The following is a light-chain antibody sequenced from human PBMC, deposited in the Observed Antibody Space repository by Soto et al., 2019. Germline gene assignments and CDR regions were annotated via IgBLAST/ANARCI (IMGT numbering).Light chain of an antibody. Sequence: EIVMTQSPVTLSVSAGERATLSCRASQNVLTNVAWYQQKPGQAPRLLMYSASTRATGIPDRFSGSGSGTEFTLTISSLQSEDFAGYYCQQYSQSPALTFGGWPKVEIK. J-gene: IGKJ4*01. CDR1: QNVLTN. CDR2: SAS. CDR3: QQYSQSPALT. V-gene: IGKV3-15*01.